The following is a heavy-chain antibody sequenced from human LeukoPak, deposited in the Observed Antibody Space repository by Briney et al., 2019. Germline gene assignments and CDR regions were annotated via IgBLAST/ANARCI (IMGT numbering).Heavy chain of an antibody. Sequence: PSETLSLTCTVSGGSISSYYWSWIRQPPGKGLEWIGYIYYSGSTNYNPSLKSRVTISVDTSKNQFSLKLSSVTAADTAVYYCARGLRYFDWLYSMDVWGKGTTVAISS. V-gene: IGHV4-59*01. D-gene: IGHD3-9*01. J-gene: IGHJ6*03. CDR1: GGSISSYY. CDR3: ARGLRYFDWLYSMDV. CDR2: IYYSGST.